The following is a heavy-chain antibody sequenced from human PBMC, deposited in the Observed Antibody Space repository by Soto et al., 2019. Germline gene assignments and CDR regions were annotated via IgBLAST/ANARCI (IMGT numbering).Heavy chain of an antibody. D-gene: IGHD3-22*01. CDR2: INPSGGST. J-gene: IGHJ6*02. Sequence: ASVKVSCKASGYTCTIYYMHCVGQSPGQGLEWMGIINPSGGSTSYAQKFQGRVTMTRDTSTSTVYMELSSLRSEDTAVYYCARVVVVKDYYGMDVWGQGTTVTVSS. V-gene: IGHV1-46*01. CDR1: GYTCTIYY. CDR3: ARVVVVKDYYGMDV.